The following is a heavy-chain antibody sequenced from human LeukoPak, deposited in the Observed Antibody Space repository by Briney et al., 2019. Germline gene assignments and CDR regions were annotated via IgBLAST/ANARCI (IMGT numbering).Heavy chain of an antibody. CDR2: ISTFSRTI. CDR1: GFTFKAYN. CDR3: ARDWGSAFYFDW. V-gene: IGHV3-48*02. J-gene: IGHJ4*02. D-gene: IGHD3-10*01. Sequence: GSLRLSCAASGFTFKAYNINWVRQAPGKGLEWVSKISTFSRTINYADSVKGRFTVSRDNAKNSVYLQMNSLRDEDTAVYYCARDWGSAFYFDWWGRGTQVTVSS.